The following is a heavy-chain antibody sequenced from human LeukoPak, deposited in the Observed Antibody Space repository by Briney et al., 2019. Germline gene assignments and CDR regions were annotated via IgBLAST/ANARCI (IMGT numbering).Heavy chain of an antibody. Sequence: ASVNVSCKVSGYTLTELSMHWVRQAPGKGLEWMGGFDPEDGETIYAQKFQGRVTMTVDTSTDTAYMELSSLRSEDTAVYYCATPLLVAATGAAFDIWGQGTMVTVSS. CDR1: GYTLTELS. V-gene: IGHV1-24*01. J-gene: IGHJ3*02. CDR3: ATPLLVAATGAAFDI. CDR2: FDPEDGET. D-gene: IGHD2-15*01.